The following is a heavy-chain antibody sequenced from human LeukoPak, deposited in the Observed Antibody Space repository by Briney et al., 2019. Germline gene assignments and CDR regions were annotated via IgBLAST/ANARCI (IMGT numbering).Heavy chain of an antibody. CDR2: ISYDGSNK. Sequence: PGGSLRLSCAASGFTFGSRAMHWVRQAPGKGLEWVAVISYDGSNKYYADSVKGRFTISRDNSKNTLYLQMNSLRAEDTAVYYCARDVGYSGSYNLGYYFDYWGQGTLVTVPS. CDR3: ARDVGYSGSYNLGYYFDY. V-gene: IGHV3-30-3*01. D-gene: IGHD1-26*01. CDR1: GFTFGSRA. J-gene: IGHJ4*02.